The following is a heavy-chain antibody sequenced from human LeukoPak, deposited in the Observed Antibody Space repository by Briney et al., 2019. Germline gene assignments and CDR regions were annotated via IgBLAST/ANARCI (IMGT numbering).Heavy chain of an antibody. CDR3: ARIRDGYNDAYDV. CDR1: GYTFTNYY. V-gene: IGHV1-46*01. J-gene: IGHJ3*01. D-gene: IGHD5-24*01. CDR2: INPGGDNT. Sequence: ASVKVSCKASGYTFTNYYIHWVRQAPGQGLEWMGLINPGGDNTDCAQNFQGRVTMTRDTSTSTVYMWLSSLRSEDTAVYYCARIRDGYNDAYDVWGQGTMVTVSS.